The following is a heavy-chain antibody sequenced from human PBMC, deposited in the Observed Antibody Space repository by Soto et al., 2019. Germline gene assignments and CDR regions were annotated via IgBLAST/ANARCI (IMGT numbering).Heavy chain of an antibody. Sequence: QVQLQESGPGLMKPSETLSLTCTVSGGSISSGGHNWSWIRQHPGKGLEWIGYIYYSGSTYYNPSLKSRLTISVDTSKNQFSLKLSSVTAADTAVYYCARVSKDYYYGVDAWGQGTTVTVSS. CDR3: ARVSKDYYYGVDA. J-gene: IGHJ6*02. CDR1: GGSISSGGHN. V-gene: IGHV4-31*03. CDR2: IYYSGST.